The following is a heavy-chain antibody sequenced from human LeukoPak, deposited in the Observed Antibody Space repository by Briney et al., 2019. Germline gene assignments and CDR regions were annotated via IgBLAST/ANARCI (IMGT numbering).Heavy chain of an antibody. CDR3: ANTVVVPAAMGYDFWSGLYAFDI. V-gene: IGHV3-23*01. Sequence: PGGSLRLSCAASGFTFSSYAMSWVRQAPGKGLEWVSAISGSGGSTYYADCVKGRFTISRDNSKNTLYLQMNSLRAEDTAVYYCANTVVVPAAMGYDFWSGLYAFDIWGQGTMVTVSS. CDR1: GFTFSSYA. J-gene: IGHJ3*02. CDR2: ISGSGGST. D-gene: IGHD2-2*01.